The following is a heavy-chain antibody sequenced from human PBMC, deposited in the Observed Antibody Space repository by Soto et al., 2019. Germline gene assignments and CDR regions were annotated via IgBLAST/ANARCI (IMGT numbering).Heavy chain of an antibody. CDR3: ARAMLRYFDWLPLSERAIFDY. CDR1: GGTFSSYA. CDR2: IIPIFGTA. J-gene: IGHJ4*02. Sequence: QVQLVQSGAEVKKPGSSVKVSCKASGGTFSSYAISWVRQAPGQGLEWMGGIIPIFGTANYAQKFQGRVTITADESTSTVYMELSSLRSEDTAVYYCARAMLRYFDWLPLSERAIFDYWGQGTLVTVSS. D-gene: IGHD3-9*01. V-gene: IGHV1-69*12.